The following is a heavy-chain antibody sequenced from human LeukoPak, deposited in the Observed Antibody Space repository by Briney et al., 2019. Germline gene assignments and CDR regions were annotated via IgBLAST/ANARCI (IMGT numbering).Heavy chain of an antibody. V-gene: IGHV4-4*07. D-gene: IGHD7-27*01. CDR3: VRGRSGDWGSFDY. CDR1: GGSISSYY. Sequence: SEPLSLTCTVSGGSISSYYWSWIRQPAGKGLEWIGRLYTSGSTNYNPSLKSRVTMSEDTSNNQFSLKLSSVTAADTAVYYCVRGRSGDWGSFDYWGQGTLVTVSS. J-gene: IGHJ4*02. CDR2: LYTSGST.